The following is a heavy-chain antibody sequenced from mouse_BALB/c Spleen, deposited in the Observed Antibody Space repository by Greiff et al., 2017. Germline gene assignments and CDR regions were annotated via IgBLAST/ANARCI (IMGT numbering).Heavy chain of an antibody. CDR1: GYTFSSYW. CDR2: ILPGSGST. CDR3: ARGVYSYYFDY. J-gene: IGHJ2*01. V-gene: IGHV1-9*01. Sequence: VQLQQSGAELMKPGASVKISCKATGYTFSSYWIEWVKQRPGHGLEWIGEILPGSGSTNYNEKFKGKATFTADTSSNTAYMQLSSLTSEDSAVYYCARGVYSYYFDYWGQGTTLTVSS. D-gene: IGHD2-1*01.